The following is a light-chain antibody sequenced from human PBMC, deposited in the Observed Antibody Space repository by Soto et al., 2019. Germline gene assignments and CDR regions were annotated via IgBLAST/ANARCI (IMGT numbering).Light chain of an antibody. J-gene: IGKJ4*02. Sequence: EIVMTQSPATLSVSPGERATLSCRASQSVSSNLAWYQQKPGQAPRLLIYGASTRATGIPARFSGSGSGTEFTLTLSRLQSEDFAVYYCQQYNNWRLTFGGGTKVEIK. V-gene: IGKV3-15*01. CDR1: QSVSSN. CDR3: QQYNNWRLT. CDR2: GAS.